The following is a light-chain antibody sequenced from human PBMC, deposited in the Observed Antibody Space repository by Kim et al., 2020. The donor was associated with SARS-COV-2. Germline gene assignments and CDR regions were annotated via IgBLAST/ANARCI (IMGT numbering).Light chain of an antibody. V-gene: IGLV6-57*04. CDR2: EDN. CDR1: SGSIASNY. Sequence: NFMLTQPHSVSESPGKTVTISCTRSSGSIASNYVQWYQQRPGSAPTTVIYEDNQRPSGVPDRFSGSIDSSSNSASLTISGLKTEDEAYYYCQSYDSSNLYVFGTGTKVTVL. J-gene: IGLJ1*01. CDR3: QSYDSSNLYV.